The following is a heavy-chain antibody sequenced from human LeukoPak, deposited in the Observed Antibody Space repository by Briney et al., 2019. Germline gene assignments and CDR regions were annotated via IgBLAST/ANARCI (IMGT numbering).Heavy chain of an antibody. J-gene: IGHJ4*02. CDR1: GFTFSSYG. V-gene: IGHV3-9*01. CDR3: AVERLRLGFDY. Sequence: GGSLRLSCAASGFTFSSYGMHWVRQGPGKGLEWVSGISWNSVSKGYADSVKGRFTISGDNAKNSLYLQMNSLRAEDTAVYYCAVERLRLGFDYWGQGTLVTVSS. D-gene: IGHD5-12*01. CDR2: ISWNSVSK.